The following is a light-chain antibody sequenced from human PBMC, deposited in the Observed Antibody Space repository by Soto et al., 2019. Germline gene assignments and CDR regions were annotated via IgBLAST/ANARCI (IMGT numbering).Light chain of an antibody. J-gene: IGKJ2*01. CDR2: GAS. CDR1: QSVSSSH. V-gene: IGKV3-20*01. Sequence: EIVLTQSPGTLSLSPGERATLSCRASQSVSSSHLAWYQQKPGQAPRLLIYGASFRATGIPDRFSGSASGTDFTLTISRLEPEDFAVYYCQQYGGSPRTFGQGIKLEIK. CDR3: QQYGGSPRT.